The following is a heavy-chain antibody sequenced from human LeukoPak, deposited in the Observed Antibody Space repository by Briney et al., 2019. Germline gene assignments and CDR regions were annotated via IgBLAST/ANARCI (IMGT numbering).Heavy chain of an antibody. CDR2: ISGDGGST. J-gene: IGHJ5*01. D-gene: IGHD3-22*01. Sequence: PGGSLRLSCAAPGLSFDDSAIHWVRQAPGKGLEWVSLISGDGGSTFYADSVKGRFTISRDNSKNSLYLQMSSLRSEDTALYYCARESDSSGWYDSWGQGTLVTVSS. V-gene: IGHV3-43*02. CDR3: ARESDSSGWYDS. CDR1: GLSFDDSA.